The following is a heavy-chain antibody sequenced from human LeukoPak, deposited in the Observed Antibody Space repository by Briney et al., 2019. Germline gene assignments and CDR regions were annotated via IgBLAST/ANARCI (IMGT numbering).Heavy chain of an antibody. D-gene: IGHD2-2*01. Sequence: GSLRLSCAASGNYWMHWVRQAPGKGLVWVSHVNSDGSWTGHADSVKGRLTISKDNAKNTVYLQMNNLRTEDTAVYYCVSFYETNWGRGTLVTVSS. CDR3: VSFYETN. V-gene: IGHV3-74*01. CDR2: VNSDGSWT. CDR1: GNYW. J-gene: IGHJ4*02.